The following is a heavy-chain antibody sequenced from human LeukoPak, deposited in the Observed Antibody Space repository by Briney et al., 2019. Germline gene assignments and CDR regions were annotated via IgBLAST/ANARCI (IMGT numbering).Heavy chain of an antibody. CDR1: GYTFTGYY. Sequence: GASVKVSCKASGYTFTGYYMHWVRQAPGQGLEWMGWIHPNSGDTNYAQKFQGRVTMTRDTSISTAYMEVSSLRSEDTAVYYCARDCSGGSCYGEYWGRGTLVIVSS. D-gene: IGHD2-15*01. J-gene: IGHJ4*02. CDR3: ARDCSGGSCYGEY. V-gene: IGHV1-2*02. CDR2: IHPNSGDT.